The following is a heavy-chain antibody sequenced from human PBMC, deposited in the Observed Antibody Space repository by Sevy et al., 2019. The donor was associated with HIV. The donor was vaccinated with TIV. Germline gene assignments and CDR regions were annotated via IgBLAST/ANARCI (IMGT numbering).Heavy chain of an antibody. Sequence: ASVKVSCRASGYNFRTYGISWVRQAPGQGLEWMGWISPYTGDTDFVQKFEGRLSMTADTSTSTAHMELRSLRSDDTAVYYCARDKPQGVVILPGSMWGGIDYWGQGTLVTVSS. V-gene: IGHV1-18*01. CDR3: ARDKPQGVVILPGSMWGGIDY. CDR2: ISPYTGDT. D-gene: IGHD2-2*01. J-gene: IGHJ4*02. CDR1: GYNFRTYG.